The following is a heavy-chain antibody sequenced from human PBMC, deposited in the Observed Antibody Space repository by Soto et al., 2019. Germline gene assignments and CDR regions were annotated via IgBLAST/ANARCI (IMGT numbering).Heavy chain of an antibody. V-gene: IGHV1-2*02. CDR2: INAKNGAT. Sequence: QVQLVQAGAEVRKPGASVKVSCKASGYIFSGNYLHWVRRAPGQGLEWMAWINAKNGATNYAQKFPGRATVTRDTSISTTYLELSGLTSDDTAVYYCARAREDSSGWFDHWGQGTQVTVSP. CDR3: ARAREDSSGWFDH. D-gene: IGHD6-19*01. J-gene: IGHJ5*02. CDR1: GYIFSGNY.